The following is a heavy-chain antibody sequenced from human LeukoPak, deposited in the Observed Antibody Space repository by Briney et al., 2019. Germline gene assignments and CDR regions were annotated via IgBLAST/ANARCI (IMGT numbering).Heavy chain of an antibody. Sequence: SETLSLTCAVSGYSISSGYYWGWIRQVPGKGLEWIGEIDHRGISNYNPSLKSRATMLVDTSNNHFSLSLTSVTAADTATYYCASRSLTLAAARCFDDWGQGTVVTVSS. J-gene: IGHJ4*03. CDR3: ASRSLTLAAARCFDD. CDR2: IDHRGIS. V-gene: IGHV4-38-2*01. CDR1: GYSISSGYY. D-gene: IGHD2-15*01.